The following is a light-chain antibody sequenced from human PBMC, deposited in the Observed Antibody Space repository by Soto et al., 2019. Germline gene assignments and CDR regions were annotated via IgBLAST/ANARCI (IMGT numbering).Light chain of an antibody. J-gene: IGLJ1*01. V-gene: IGLV2-14*03. CDR3: SSYTSRPTLYV. Sequence: QSVLTQPASVSGSPGQSITISCTGASSDVGNYNYVSWYQQLPGKAPKLIIYDVSNRPSGVSDRFSGSKSGNTASLTISGLQAEDEADYYCSSYTSRPTLYVFGTGTKVTVL. CDR2: DVS. CDR1: SSDVGNYNY.